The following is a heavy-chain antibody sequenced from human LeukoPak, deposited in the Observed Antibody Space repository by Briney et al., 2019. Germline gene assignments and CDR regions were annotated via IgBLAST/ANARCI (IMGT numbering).Heavy chain of an antibody. V-gene: IGHV3-30*04. Sequence: GRSLRLSCAASGFTFSSYAMHWVRQAPGKGLEWVAVISYDGSNKYYADSVKGRFTISRDNSKNTLYLQMNSLRAEDTAVYYCAKDGDTTLHFNYFDYWGQGALVTVSS. J-gene: IGHJ4*02. CDR1: GFTFSSYA. CDR2: ISYDGSNK. CDR3: AKDGDTTLHFNYFDY. D-gene: IGHD2-21*01.